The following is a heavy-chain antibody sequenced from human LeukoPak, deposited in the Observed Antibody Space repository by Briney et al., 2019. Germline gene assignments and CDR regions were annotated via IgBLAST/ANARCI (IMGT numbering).Heavy chain of an antibody. D-gene: IGHD6-19*01. CDR2: ISGGGINT. Sequence: GGSLRLSCAASGFTFSSYAMTWVRQAPGKGPEWVSSISGGGINTYYADSVKGRFNISRDNSKNTLYLQMNSLRAEDTAVFYCAKSGKTTAVAGFDSWGQGTLVTVSS. V-gene: IGHV3-23*01. CDR1: GFTFSSYA. J-gene: IGHJ4*02. CDR3: AKSGKTTAVAGFDS.